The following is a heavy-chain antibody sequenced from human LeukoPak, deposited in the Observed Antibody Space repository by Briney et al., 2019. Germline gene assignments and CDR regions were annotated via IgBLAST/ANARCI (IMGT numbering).Heavy chain of an antibody. CDR3: ARTAGIAVAGSRQYFDY. J-gene: IGHJ4*02. D-gene: IGHD6-19*01. Sequence: SETLSLTCSVSGGSISSSSYYWGWIRQPPGKGLEWIGSFYYSGNTYYNPSLKSRVTISVDTSKNEFSLKLRSVTAADTAVYYCARTAGIAVAGSRQYFDYWGQGTLVTVSS. V-gene: IGHV4-39*01. CDR1: GGSISSSSYY. CDR2: FYYSGNT.